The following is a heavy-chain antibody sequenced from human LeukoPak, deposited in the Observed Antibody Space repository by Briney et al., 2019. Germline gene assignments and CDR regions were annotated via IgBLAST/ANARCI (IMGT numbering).Heavy chain of an antibody. CDR3: ARKRSWYGGCDY. CDR1: GYSISSGYY. V-gene: IGHV4-38-2*02. CDR2: IYHSGST. Sequence: PSETLSLTCTVSGYSISSGYYWGWIRQPPGKGLEWIGSIYHSGSTYYNPSLKSRVTISVDTSKNQFSLKLSSVTAADTAVYYCARKRSWYGGCDYWGQGTLVTVSS. J-gene: IGHJ4*02. D-gene: IGHD6-13*01.